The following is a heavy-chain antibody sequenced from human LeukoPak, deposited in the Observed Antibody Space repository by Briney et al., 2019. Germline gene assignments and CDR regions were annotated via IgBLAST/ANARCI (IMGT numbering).Heavy chain of an antibody. CDR1: GFTFSSYG. CDR2: IWYDGSNK. V-gene: IGHV3-33*01. Sequence: GGSLRLPCAASGFTFSSYGMHWVRQAPGKGLEWVAVIWYDGSNKYYADSVKGRFTISRDNSKNTLYLQMNSLRAEDTAVYYCARSRTFLTYFDYWGQGTLVTVSS. J-gene: IGHJ4*02. CDR3: ARSRTFLTYFDY.